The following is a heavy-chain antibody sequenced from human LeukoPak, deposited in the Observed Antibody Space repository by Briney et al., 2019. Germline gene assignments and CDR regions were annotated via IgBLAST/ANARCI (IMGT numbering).Heavy chain of an antibody. J-gene: IGHJ4*02. CDR3: ARDHGRYCSGGSCYFGGFFEY. V-gene: IGHV3-7*03. CDR2: IKQDGSEK. D-gene: IGHD2-15*01. CDR1: GFTFSSYG. Sequence: QPGGSLRLSCAASGFTFSSYGIHWVRQAPGKGLEWVANIKQDGSEKYYVDSVKGRFTISRDNAKNSLYLQMNSLRAEDTAVYYCARDHGRYCSGGSCYFGGFFEYWGQGTLGTVSS.